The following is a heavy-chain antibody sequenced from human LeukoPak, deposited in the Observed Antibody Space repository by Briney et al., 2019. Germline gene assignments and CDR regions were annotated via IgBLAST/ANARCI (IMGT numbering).Heavy chain of an antibody. D-gene: IGHD3-9*01. Sequence: PGGSLRLSCAVSGITLSNYGMTWVRQAPGKGRKGVAGISGSGGSTNYADSVKGRFTISRDNAKNSLYLQMNSLRAEDTAVYYCARDQWNYDILTGYYRWGYYYGMDVWGQGTTVTVSS. CDR3: ARDQWNYDILTGYYRWGYYYGMDV. V-gene: IGHV3-23*01. J-gene: IGHJ6*02. CDR2: ISGSGGST. CDR1: GITLSNYG.